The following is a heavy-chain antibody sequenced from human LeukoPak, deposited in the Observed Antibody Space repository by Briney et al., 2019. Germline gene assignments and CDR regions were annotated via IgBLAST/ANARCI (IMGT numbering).Heavy chain of an antibody. D-gene: IGHD2-2*01. V-gene: IGHV4-39*07. J-gene: IGHJ4*02. Sequence: SETLSLTCTVSGGSISSSSYYWGWIRQPPGKWLEWIGSIYYSGSTYYNPSLKSRVTISVDTSKNQFSLKLSSVTAADTAVYYCAREDAVVPAAIPFDYWGQGTLVTVSS. CDR2: IYYSGST. CDR1: GGSISSSSYY. CDR3: AREDAVVPAAIPFDY.